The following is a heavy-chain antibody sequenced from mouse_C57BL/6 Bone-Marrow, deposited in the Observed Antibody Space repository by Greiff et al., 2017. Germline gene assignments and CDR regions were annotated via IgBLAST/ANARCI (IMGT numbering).Heavy chain of an antibody. CDR3: ARRDLLSSYAMDY. CDR1: GYAFTNYL. CDR2: INPGSGGT. Sequence: QVHVKQSGAELVRPGTSVKVSCKASGYAFTNYLIEWVKQRPGQGLEWIGVINPGSGGTNYNEKFKGKATLTADKSSSTAYMQLSSLTSEDSAVYFCARRDLLSSYAMDYWGQGTSVTVSS. V-gene: IGHV1-54*01. D-gene: IGHD2-10*01. J-gene: IGHJ4*01.